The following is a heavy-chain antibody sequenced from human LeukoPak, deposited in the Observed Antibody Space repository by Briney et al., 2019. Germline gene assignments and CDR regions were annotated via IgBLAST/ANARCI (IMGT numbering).Heavy chain of an antibody. CDR2: INPSGGST. CDR1: RYTFTSYY. Sequence: VASVKVSCKASRYTFTSYYMHWVRQAPGQGLEWMGIINPSGGSTSYAQKFQGRVTMTRDTSTSTVYMELSSLRSEDTAVYYCARDLGYSYGTNWFDPWGQGPLVTVSS. J-gene: IGHJ5*02. D-gene: IGHD5-18*01. CDR3: ARDLGYSYGTNWFDP. V-gene: IGHV1-46*01.